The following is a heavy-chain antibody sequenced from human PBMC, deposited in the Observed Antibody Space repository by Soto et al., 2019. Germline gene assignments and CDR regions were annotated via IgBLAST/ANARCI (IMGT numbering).Heavy chain of an antibody. CDR2: ISGSGGST. V-gene: IGHV3-23*01. J-gene: IGHJ4*02. Sequence: PGRPLRLSCAASGFTFSSYAMSWVRQAPGKGLEWVSAISGSGGSTYYADSVKGRFTISRDNSKNTLYLQMNSLRAEDTAVYYCATGGWSEIFYWGQGTLVTVS. CDR1: GFTFSSYA. D-gene: IGHD6-19*01. CDR3: ATGGWSEIFY.